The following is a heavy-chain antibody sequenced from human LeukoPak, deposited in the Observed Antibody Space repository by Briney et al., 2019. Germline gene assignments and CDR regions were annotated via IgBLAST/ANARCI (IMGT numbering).Heavy chain of an antibody. Sequence: ASVKVSCKASGYTFTGYYMNWVRQAPGQGLEWMGWINPNSGGTNYAQKFQGRVTMTRDTSISTAYMELSRLRSDDTAVYYCARDFGGSYSMPNDHWGQGTLVTVSS. D-gene: IGHD1-26*01. J-gene: IGHJ4*02. V-gene: IGHV1-2*02. CDR1: GYTFTGYY. CDR2: INPNSGGT. CDR3: ARDFGGSYSMPNDH.